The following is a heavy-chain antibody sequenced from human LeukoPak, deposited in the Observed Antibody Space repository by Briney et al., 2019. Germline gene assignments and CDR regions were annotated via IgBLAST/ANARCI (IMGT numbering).Heavy chain of an antibody. CDR2: INSDGSTT. J-gene: IGHJ4*02. V-gene: IGHV3-74*01. D-gene: IGHD2-2*01. CDR1: GFTFNTYW. Sequence: GGSLRLSCAASGFTFNTYWMHWVRQAPGKGLVWVSRINSDGSTTSYADSVKGRFTISRDNAKNTLFLQMNSLRAEDTAVYYCARGGPYCSSTSCYIGWGQGTLVTVSS. CDR3: ARGGPYCSSTSCYIG.